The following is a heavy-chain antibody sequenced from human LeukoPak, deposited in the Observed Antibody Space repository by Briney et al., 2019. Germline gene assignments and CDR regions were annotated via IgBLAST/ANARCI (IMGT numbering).Heavy chain of an antibody. CDR3: ARGGYYDSSGYSDY. V-gene: IGHV1-69*13. CDR1: GGTFSSYA. Sequence: SVKASCKASGGTFSSYAISWVRQAPGQGLEWMGGIIPIFGTANYAQKFQGRVTITADESTSTAYMELSSLRSEDTAVYYCARGGYYDSSGYSDYWGQGTLVTVSS. J-gene: IGHJ4*02. D-gene: IGHD3-22*01. CDR2: IIPIFGTA.